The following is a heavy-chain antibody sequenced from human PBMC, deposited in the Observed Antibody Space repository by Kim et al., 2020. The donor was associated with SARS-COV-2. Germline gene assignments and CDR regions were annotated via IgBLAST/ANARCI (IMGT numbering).Heavy chain of an antibody. CDR3: AGDVQGGSYYSLAFDY. J-gene: IGHJ4*01. D-gene: IGHD1-26*01. CDR1: GFTFRSYA. V-gene: IGHV3-33*01. CDR2: IWYDGGNT. Sequence: GGSLRLSCAASGFTFRSYAIHWVRQAPGKGLEWVAVIWYDGGNTYYADSVKGRFTISGDNSKNMLYLKMNSLRAEDTAVYYCAGDVQGGSYYSLAFDYGG.